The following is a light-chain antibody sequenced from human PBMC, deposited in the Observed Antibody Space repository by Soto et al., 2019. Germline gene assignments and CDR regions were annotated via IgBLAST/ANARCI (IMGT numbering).Light chain of an antibody. V-gene: IGLV2-23*01. Sequence: QSALTQPASVSGSPGQSITISCTGTSSDVGGYNYVSWYQQHPGKAPKLLIYEGTKRPSGVSKRLSGSKSGNTASLTISGLQAEDEADYYCCSSTGSRILSWVFGGGTKLTVL. CDR2: EGT. CDR1: SSDVGGYNY. CDR3: CSSTGSRILSWV. J-gene: IGLJ3*02.